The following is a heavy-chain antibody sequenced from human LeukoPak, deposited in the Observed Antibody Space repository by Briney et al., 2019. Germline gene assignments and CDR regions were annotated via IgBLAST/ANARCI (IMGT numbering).Heavy chain of an antibody. CDR3: ARRAAGRGVSYNYYNLDV. J-gene: IGHJ6*03. CDR1: GGSISTYY. Sequence: SETLSLTCTVSGGSISTYYWNWIRQSPGKGLEWIGSFSSSGSPDYNPSLRSRITMSVDTSNNQVSLSLSSVTAADTALYYCARRAAGRGVSYNYYNLDVWGKGTTVTVSS. V-gene: IGHV4-59*01. D-gene: IGHD6-13*01. CDR2: FSSSGSP.